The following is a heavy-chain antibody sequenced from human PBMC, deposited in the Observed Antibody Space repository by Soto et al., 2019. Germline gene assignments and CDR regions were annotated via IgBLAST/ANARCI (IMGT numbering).Heavy chain of an antibody. CDR2: ISSSSSTI. V-gene: IGHV3-48*02. Sequence: EVQLVESGGGLVQPGGSLRLSCAASGFTFSSYSMNWVRQAPGKGLEWVSYISSSSSTIYYADSVKGRFTISRDNAKNSLYLQMHSLRDEDTAVYYCATSIVVVTAIPYRRWGQGTLVNVSS. J-gene: IGHJ1*01. CDR3: ATSIVVVTAIPYRR. CDR1: GFTFSSYS. D-gene: IGHD2-21*02.